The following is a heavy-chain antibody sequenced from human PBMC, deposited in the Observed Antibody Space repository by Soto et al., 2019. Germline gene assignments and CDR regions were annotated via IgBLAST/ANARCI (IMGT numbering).Heavy chain of an antibody. D-gene: IGHD6-19*01. V-gene: IGHV5-51*01. CDR1: GYSFTSYW. J-gene: IGHJ5*02. CDR2: IYPGDSDT. Sequence: PGESLKISCKGSGYSFTSYWIVWVRQMPGKGLEWMGIIYPGDSDTRYSPSFQGQVTISADKSISTAYLQWSSLKASDTAMYYCARQGIAVAGLQNWFDPWGQGTLVTVSS. CDR3: ARQGIAVAGLQNWFDP.